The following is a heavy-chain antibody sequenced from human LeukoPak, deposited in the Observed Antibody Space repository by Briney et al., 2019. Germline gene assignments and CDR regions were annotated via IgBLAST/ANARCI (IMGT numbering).Heavy chain of an antibody. Sequence: SETLSLTCTVSGGSISSYYWSWIRQPPGKGLEWIGYIYYSGSTNYNPSLKSRVTISVDTSKNQFSLKLSSVTAADTAVYYCARDLTHSSSWAPGGSYYYGMDVWGQGTTVTVSS. CDR1: GGSISSYY. V-gene: IGHV4-59*01. J-gene: IGHJ6*02. CDR3: ARDLTHSSSWAPGGSYYYGMDV. D-gene: IGHD6-13*01. CDR2: IYYSGST.